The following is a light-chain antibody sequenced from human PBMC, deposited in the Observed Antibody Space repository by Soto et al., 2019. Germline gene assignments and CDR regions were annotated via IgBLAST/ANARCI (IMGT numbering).Light chain of an antibody. Sequence: QSVPTQLPSASGSPGQSVTFSCTGTSSDVGGYNYVSWYQQYPGKAPKLMIYEVYKRPSGVPDRFSGSKSGNTASLTVSGLQPEDEADYYCSAYAGSSTWVFGAGTKLTVL. CDR1: SSDVGGYNY. CDR2: EVY. V-gene: IGLV2-8*01. CDR3: SAYAGSSTWV. J-gene: IGLJ2*01.